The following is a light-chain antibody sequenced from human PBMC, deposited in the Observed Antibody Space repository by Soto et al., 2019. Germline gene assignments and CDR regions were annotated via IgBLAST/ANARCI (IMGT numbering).Light chain of an antibody. CDR1: QSVGSD. V-gene: IGKV3-15*01. CDR2: GAS. Sequence: EIMMTQSPPTLSVSPGERATLSCRASQSVGSDLAWYQQKPGQAPRLLIYGASTRATGIPARFSGSGSGTDFTLTISSLQSEDFAIYYCQQYNNWPLTFGQGTRLEIK. J-gene: IGKJ5*01. CDR3: QQYNNWPLT.